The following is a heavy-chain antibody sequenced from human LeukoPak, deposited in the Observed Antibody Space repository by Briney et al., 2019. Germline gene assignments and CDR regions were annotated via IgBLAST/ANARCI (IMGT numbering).Heavy chain of an antibody. Sequence: GGSLRLSCAASGFTFSNAWMSWVRQAPGKGLEWVGRIKSKTDGGTTDYAAPVKGRFTISRDDSKSTLYLQMNSLKTEDTAVYYCTTDLTYDILTGYLGVDYWGQGTLVTVSS. CDR2: IKSKTDGGTT. D-gene: IGHD3-9*01. CDR1: GFTFSNAW. J-gene: IGHJ4*02. CDR3: TTDLTYDILTGYLGVDY. V-gene: IGHV3-15*01.